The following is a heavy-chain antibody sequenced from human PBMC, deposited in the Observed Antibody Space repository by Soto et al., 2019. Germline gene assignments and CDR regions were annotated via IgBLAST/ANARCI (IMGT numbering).Heavy chain of an antibody. J-gene: IGHJ4*02. D-gene: IGHD3-10*01. CDR2: ISYDGSNK. CDR3: ARDALRVRGVIHY. V-gene: IGHV3-30-3*01. Sequence: GGPITHSAASAECPSSSYAMYWESKAPGKGLEWVAVISYDGSNKYYADSVKGRFTISRDNSKNTLYLQMNSLRAEDTAVYYCARDALRVRGVIHYRGQGTLVPVSS. CDR1: ECPSSSYA.